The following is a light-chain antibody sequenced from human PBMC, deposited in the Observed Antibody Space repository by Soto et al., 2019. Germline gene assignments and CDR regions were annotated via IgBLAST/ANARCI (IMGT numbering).Light chain of an antibody. J-gene: IGKJ1*01. CDR2: DAS. V-gene: IGKV1-5*01. CDR3: QQYNTYSWT. CDR1: QSVSGW. Sequence: DIQMTQSPSTLSASVGDTVTVTCRASQSVSGWLAWYQQKKGEAPKILIYDASALQRGVPSRFRGSGSGTKFTLTIARLQPDDFETYYCQQYNTYSWTFGQGTKVDIK.